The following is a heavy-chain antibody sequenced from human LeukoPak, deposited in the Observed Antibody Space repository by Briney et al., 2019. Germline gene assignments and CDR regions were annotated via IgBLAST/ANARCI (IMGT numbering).Heavy chain of an antibody. CDR2: IYHRGST. V-gene: IGHV4-38-2*01. CDR1: GYFISSGYY. J-gene: IGHJ5*02. CDR3: ARVTLVRGVSNCFDP. Sequence: SETLSLTCAVSGYFISSGYYWGWIRQPPGKGLEWIGNIYHRGSTDYNPSLKSRLTISVDTSKNQFSLKLNSVTAADTAIYYCARVTLVRGVSNCFDPWGQGTLVTVSS. D-gene: IGHD3-10*01.